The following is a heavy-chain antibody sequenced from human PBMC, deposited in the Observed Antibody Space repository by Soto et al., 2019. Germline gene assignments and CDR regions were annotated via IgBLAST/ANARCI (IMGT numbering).Heavy chain of an antibody. CDR2: IYYSGST. CDR1: GGSISSGDYY. V-gene: IGHV4-30-4*01. J-gene: IGHJ6*02. Sequence: SETLSLTCTVSGGSISSGDYYWSWIRQPPGKGLEWIGYIYYSGSTYYNPSLKSRVTISVDTSKNQFSLKLSSVTAADTAVYYCVRDSPVATIPDYYYYGMDVWGQGTTVTVSS. CDR3: VRDSPVATIPDYYYYGMDV. D-gene: IGHD5-12*01.